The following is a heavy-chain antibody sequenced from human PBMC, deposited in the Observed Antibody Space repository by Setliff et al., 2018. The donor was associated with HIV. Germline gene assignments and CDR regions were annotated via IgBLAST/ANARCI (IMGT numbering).Heavy chain of an antibody. Sequence: VGSLRLSCTASGFTFSRYSMNWVRQAPGKGLEWVAYITADSKIISYAESVKGRFTISRDNAKNSVYLQVNSLRVEDTAMYYCARDQDWAFDYWGQGTLVTVSS. D-gene: IGHD3-9*01. CDR2: ITADSKII. CDR3: ARDQDWAFDY. J-gene: IGHJ4*02. V-gene: IGHV3-48*01. CDR1: GFTFSRYS.